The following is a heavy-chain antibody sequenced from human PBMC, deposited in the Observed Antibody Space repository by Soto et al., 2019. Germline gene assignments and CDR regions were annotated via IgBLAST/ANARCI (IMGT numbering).Heavy chain of an antibody. V-gene: IGHV1-18*01. CDR3: ARGYYDSSGPFDY. Sequence: QVQLVQSGAEVKKPGASVKVSCKASGYTLTSHGISWVRQAPGQGLEWMGWISPYNGNTKYAQKFQERVTMTADTTTNTAHMELRSLRSDDTAMYYCARGYYDSSGPFDYWGQGTLVTVSS. CDR1: GYTLTSHG. J-gene: IGHJ4*02. CDR2: ISPYNGNT. D-gene: IGHD3-22*01.